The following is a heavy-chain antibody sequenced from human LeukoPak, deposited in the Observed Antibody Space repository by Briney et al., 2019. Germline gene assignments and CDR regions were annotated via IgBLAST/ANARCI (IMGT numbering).Heavy chain of an antibody. Sequence: SGTLSLTCAVSGGSISSSNWWSWVRQPPGKGLEWIGEIYHSGSTNYNPSLKSRVTISVDKSKNQFSLKLSSVTAADTAVYYCAREGRSSTSCYFDYWGQGTLVTVSS. D-gene: IGHD2-2*01. J-gene: IGHJ4*02. CDR1: GGSISSSNW. V-gene: IGHV4-4*02. CDR3: AREGRSSTSCYFDY. CDR2: IYHSGST.